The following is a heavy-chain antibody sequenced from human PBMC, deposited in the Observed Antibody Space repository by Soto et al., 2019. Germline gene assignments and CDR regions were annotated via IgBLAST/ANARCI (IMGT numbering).Heavy chain of an antibody. CDR1: GFTFSSYG. D-gene: IGHD3-3*01. CDR2: IWYDGSNK. V-gene: IGHV3-33*01. CDR3: AREHVRFLEPSGWFDP. J-gene: IGHJ5*02. Sequence: VGSLRLSCAASGFTFSSYGMHWVRQAPGKGLEWVAVIWYDGSNKYYADSVKGRFTISRDNSKNTLYLQMNSLRAEDTAVYYCAREHVRFLEPSGWFDPWGQGTLVTVSS.